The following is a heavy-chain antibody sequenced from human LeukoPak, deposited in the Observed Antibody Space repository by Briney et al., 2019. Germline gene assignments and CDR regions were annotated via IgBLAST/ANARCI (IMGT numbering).Heavy chain of an antibody. V-gene: IGHV4-38-2*02. J-gene: IGHJ4*02. CDR3: ARDDIEYNNGWWKF. D-gene: IGHD6-19*01. Sequence: PSEHQSLTHGLHDYPISSGYFWGWHRQPPRKGLERIGSIYHSGNTYYKPSLKSRVTISVDTSKNQFSLNLNSVTAADTAVYYCARDDIEYNNGWWKFWGQGTLVTVSS. CDR1: DYPISSGYF. CDR2: IYHSGNT.